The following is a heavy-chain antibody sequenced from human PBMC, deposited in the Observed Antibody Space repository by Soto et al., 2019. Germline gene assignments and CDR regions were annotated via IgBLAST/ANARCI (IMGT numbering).Heavy chain of an antibody. V-gene: IGHV3-30*18. D-gene: IGHD5-18*01. J-gene: IGHJ4*02. Sequence: QVQLVESGGGVVQPGRSLRLSCAASGFTFSSYGMHWVRQAPGKGLEWVAVISYDGSNKYYADSVKGRFTISRDNSKNTVYLQMNRLRAEDTAVYYCAKDHGYSYGGLDYWGQGTLVTVSS. CDR3: AKDHGYSYGGLDY. CDR1: GFTFSSYG. CDR2: ISYDGSNK.